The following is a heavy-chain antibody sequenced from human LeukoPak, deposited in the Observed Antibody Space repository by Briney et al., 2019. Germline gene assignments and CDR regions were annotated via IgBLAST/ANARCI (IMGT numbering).Heavy chain of an antibody. CDR1: GGSFSGYY. D-gene: IGHD5-18*01. J-gene: IGHJ4*02. CDR2: INHSGST. V-gene: IGHV4-34*01. CDR3: ARESRNSYGYFDY. Sequence: SETLSLTCAVYGGSFSGYYWSRIRQPPGKGLEWIGEINHSGSTNYNPSLKSRVTISVDTSKNQFSLQLNSVTPEDTAVYYCARESRNSYGYFDYWGRGTLVTVSS.